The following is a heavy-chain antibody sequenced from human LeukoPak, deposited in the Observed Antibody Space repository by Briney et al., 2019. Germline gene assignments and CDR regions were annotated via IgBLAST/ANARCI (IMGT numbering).Heavy chain of an antibody. CDR3: ARGCSSTSCYSNKGFDP. Sequence: SVKVSCKASGGTFSSYAISWVRQAPGQGLEWMGGIIPIFGTANYAQKFQGRVTITADESTSTAYMKLSSLRSEDTAVYYCARGCSSTSCYSNKGFDPWGQGTLVTVSS. CDR2: IIPIFGTA. J-gene: IGHJ5*02. CDR1: GGTFSSYA. V-gene: IGHV1-69*13. D-gene: IGHD2-2*02.